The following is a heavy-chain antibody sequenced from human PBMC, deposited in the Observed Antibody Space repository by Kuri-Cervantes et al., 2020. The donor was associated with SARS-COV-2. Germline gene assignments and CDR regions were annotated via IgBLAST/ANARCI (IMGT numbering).Heavy chain of an antibody. V-gene: IGHV3-21*01. CDR1: GFTFSSYS. J-gene: IGHJ4*02. CDR3: ARAGVRELRFLDLVYVPDY. Sequence: GESLKISCAASGFTFSSYSMNWVRQAPGKGLEWVSSISSSSSYIYYADSVKGRFTVSRDSAKNSLYLQINSLRGEDTAVYYCARAGVRELRFLDLVYVPDYWGQGTLVTVSS. D-gene: IGHD3-3*01. CDR2: ISSSSSYI.